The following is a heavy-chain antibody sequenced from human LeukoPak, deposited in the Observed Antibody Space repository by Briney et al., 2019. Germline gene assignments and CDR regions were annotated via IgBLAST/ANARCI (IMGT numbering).Heavy chain of an antibody. J-gene: IGHJ6*03. CDR1: GYTYTSYG. D-gene: IGHD3-3*01. V-gene: IGHV1-18*01. CDR3: ARVRTEWLLNRPQIIYYMDV. Sequence: ASVKVSCKASGYTYTSYGISWVRQAPGQGLEWMGWISAYNGNTNYAQKLQSRGTMTTDTSTSTAYLELRSLTSDDTAVYYCARVRTEWLLNRPQIIYYMDVWGKGTTVTVSS. CDR2: ISAYNGNT.